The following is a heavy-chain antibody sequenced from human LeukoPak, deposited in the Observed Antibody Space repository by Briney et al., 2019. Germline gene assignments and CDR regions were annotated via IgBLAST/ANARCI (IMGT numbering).Heavy chain of an antibody. CDR3: ARGPGTYYDFWGGLPPPRYYYYYMDV. D-gene: IGHD3-3*01. V-gene: IGHV1-69*05. J-gene: IGHJ6*03. CDR2: IIPIFGTA. CDR1: GGTFSSYA. Sequence: SVKVSCKASGGTFSSYAISWVRQAPGQGLEWMGGIIPIFGTANYAQKFQGRVTITTDESTSTAYMELSSLRSEDTAVYYCARGPGTYYDFWGGLPPPRYYYYYMDVWGKGTTVTVSS.